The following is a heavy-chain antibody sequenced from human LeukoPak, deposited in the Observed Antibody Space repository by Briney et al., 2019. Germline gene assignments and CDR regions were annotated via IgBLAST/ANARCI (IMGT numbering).Heavy chain of an antibody. Sequence: GRSLRLSCAASGFTFSSYAMHWVRQAPGKGLEWVAVISYDGSNKYYADSVKGRFTISRDNSKNTLYLQMNSLRAEDTAVYYCAKDWEGYSSSLDYWGQGTLVTVSS. CDR3: AKDWEGYSSSLDY. CDR2: ISYDGSNK. CDR1: GFTFSSYA. D-gene: IGHD6-13*01. J-gene: IGHJ4*02. V-gene: IGHV3-30-3*01.